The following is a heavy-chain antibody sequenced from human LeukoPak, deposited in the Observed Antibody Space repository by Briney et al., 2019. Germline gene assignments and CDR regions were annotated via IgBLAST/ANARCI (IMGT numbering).Heavy chain of an antibody. Sequence: GGSLRLSCAASEFTFSNYALSWVRQAPGKGLKWVSGVSGSGGSTFSADSVKGRFTISRDNSKNTLYLQMNSLRAEDTAVYYCARSYSSGWYALDYWGQGTLVTVSS. V-gene: IGHV3-23*01. J-gene: IGHJ4*02. CDR3: ARSYSSGWYALDY. CDR2: VSGSGGST. D-gene: IGHD6-19*01. CDR1: EFTFSNYA.